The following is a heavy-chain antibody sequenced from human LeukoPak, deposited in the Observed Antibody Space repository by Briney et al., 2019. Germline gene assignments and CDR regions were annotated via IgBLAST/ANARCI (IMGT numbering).Heavy chain of an antibody. CDR1: GFTFSSYS. Sequence: GGSLRLSCAASGFTFSSYSMNWVRQAPGKGLEWVSYISSSSSTIYYADSVKGRFTISRDNAKNSLYLQMNSLRAEDTAVYYCAREQYYDILTGFDYWGQGTLVTVSS. J-gene: IGHJ4*02. V-gene: IGHV3-48*04. CDR2: ISSSSSTI. CDR3: AREQYYDILTGFDY. D-gene: IGHD3-9*01.